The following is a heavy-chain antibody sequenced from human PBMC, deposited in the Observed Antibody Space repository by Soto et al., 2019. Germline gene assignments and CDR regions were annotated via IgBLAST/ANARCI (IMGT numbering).Heavy chain of an antibody. D-gene: IGHD2-15*01. CDR3: AHTVGLVVVTSEDEYFQH. J-gene: IGHJ1*01. Sequence: PTLVEPTNTPPLTCPLFWFSPSTSGEGVGWVPPPPRKALEWLAVIYWDDDKGYSPSLKNRLTITKDTSKNQVVPTMTNMDPVDTATYYCAHTVGLVVVTSEDEYFQHWGQGTQVTVSS. CDR2: IYWDDDK. CDR1: WFSPSTSGEG. V-gene: IGHV2-5*02.